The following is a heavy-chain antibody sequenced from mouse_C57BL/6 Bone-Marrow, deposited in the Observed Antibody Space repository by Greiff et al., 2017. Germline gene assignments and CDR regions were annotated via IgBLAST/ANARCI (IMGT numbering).Heavy chain of an antibody. V-gene: IGHV1-82*01. J-gene: IGHJ3*01. CDR3: ARSGGGYSVSCLAY. CDR2: IYPGDGDT. CDR1: GYAFSSSW. Sequence: QVQLQQSGPELVKPGASVKISCKASGYAFSSSWMNWVKQRPGKGLEWIGRIYPGDGDTNYNGKFKGKATLTADKSSSTAYMQLSSLTSEDSAVYFCARSGGGYSVSCLAYWGQGTLVTVSA. D-gene: IGHD2-3*01.